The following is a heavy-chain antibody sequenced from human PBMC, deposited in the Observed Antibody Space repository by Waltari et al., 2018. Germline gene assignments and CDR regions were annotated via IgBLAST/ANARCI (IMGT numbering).Heavy chain of an antibody. CDR3: ARGVSSSSWEISWFDP. V-gene: IGHV1-46*01. Sequence: QVQLVQSGAEVKKPGALVKVSCKASGYTFTSYYMHWGRQAPGQGLEWMGIINPRGGSTSYAQKFQGRVTMTRDTSTSTVYMELSSLRSEDTAVYYCARGVSSSSWEISWFDPWGQGTLVTVSS. D-gene: IGHD6-13*01. J-gene: IGHJ5*02. CDR2: INPRGGST. CDR1: GYTFTSYY.